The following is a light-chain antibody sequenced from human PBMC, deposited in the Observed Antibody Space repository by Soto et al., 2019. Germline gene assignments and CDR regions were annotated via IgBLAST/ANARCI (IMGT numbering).Light chain of an antibody. CDR2: TAS. Sequence: IQLTQSPSSLSASVGDRVTITCRASQGISTYLAWYQQKPGRAPKLLIYTASTLQSGVPSRFSGRGSGTDFTLTISSLQPEDSATYYCQQLNSDPPITFGQGTRLEIK. CDR3: QQLNSDPPIT. V-gene: IGKV1-9*01. J-gene: IGKJ5*01. CDR1: QGISTY.